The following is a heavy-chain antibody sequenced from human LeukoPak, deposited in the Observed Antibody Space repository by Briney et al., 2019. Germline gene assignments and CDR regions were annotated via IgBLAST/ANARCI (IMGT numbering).Heavy chain of an antibody. Sequence: SQTLSLTCTVSGGSISSGDYYWSWIRQPPGKGLEWIGDIYYSGSPYYNPPLKSRVTISVDTSKNQFSLKLSSVTAADTAVYYCARDPGGSSNFDYWGQATLVTVSS. J-gene: IGHJ4*02. D-gene: IGHD1-26*01. CDR1: GGSISSGDYY. CDR3: ARDPGGSSNFDY. CDR2: IYYSGSP. V-gene: IGHV4-30-4*08.